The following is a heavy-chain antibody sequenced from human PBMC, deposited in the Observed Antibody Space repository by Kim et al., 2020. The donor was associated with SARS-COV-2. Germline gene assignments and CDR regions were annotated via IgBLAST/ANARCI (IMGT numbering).Heavy chain of an antibody. V-gene: IGHV1-69*13. Sequence: SVKVSCKASGGTFSSYAISWVRQAPGQGLEWMGGIIPIFGTANYAQKFQGRVTITADESTSTAYMELSSLRSEDTAVYYCARGATVTTSLYYYYGMDVWGQGTTVTVSS. CDR1: GGTFSSYA. D-gene: IGHD4-17*01. J-gene: IGHJ6*02. CDR2: IIPIFGTA. CDR3: ARGATVTTSLYYYYGMDV.